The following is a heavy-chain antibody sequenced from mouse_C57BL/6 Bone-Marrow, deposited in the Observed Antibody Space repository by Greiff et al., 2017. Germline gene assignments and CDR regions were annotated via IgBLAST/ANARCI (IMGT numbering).Heavy chain of an antibody. CDR2: IDPETGGT. D-gene: IGHD2-4*01. CDR3: LICSDYDDGYYYAMDY. V-gene: IGHV1-15*01. Sequence: QVQLQQSGAELVRPGASVTLSCKASGYTFTDYEMHWVKQTPVHGLEWIGAIDPETGGTAYNQKFKGKAILTADKSSSTAYMELRSLTSEDSAVYYFLICSDYDDGYYYAMDYWGQGASVTVSS. CDR1: GYTFTDYE. J-gene: IGHJ4*01.